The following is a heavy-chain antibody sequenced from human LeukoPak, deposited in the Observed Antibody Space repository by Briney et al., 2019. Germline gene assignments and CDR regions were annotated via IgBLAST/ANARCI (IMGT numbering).Heavy chain of an antibody. CDR1: GGTFSSYA. CDR3: AREYYDFWSGYYTGSPFGY. D-gene: IGHD3-3*01. J-gene: IGHJ4*02. Sequence: GASVKVSCKASGGTFSSYAISWVRQAPGQGLEWMGGIIPIFGTANYAQKFQGRVTITADESTSTAYMELRSLRSDDTAVYYCAREYYDFWSGYYTGSPFGYWGQGTLVTVSS. CDR2: IIPIFGTA. V-gene: IGHV1-69*13.